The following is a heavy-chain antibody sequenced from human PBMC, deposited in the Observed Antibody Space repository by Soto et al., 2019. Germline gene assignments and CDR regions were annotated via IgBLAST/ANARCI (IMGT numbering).Heavy chain of an antibody. J-gene: IGHJ4*02. V-gene: IGHV3-74*01. Sequence: EVQLVESGGGLVQPGGSLRLSCAGSGFTFSNYWMHWVRQAPGKGLEWVSRIDHDGPTDYADSVRGRCTISRDNAENTLYLQMNSLRPEDTAVYYCVRDSHGDYWGQGTVVSVSS. CDR1: GFTFSNYW. CDR2: IDHDGPT. CDR3: VRDSHGDY.